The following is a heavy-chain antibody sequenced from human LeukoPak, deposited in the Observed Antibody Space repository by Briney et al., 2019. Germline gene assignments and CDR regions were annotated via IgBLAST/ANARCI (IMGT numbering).Heavy chain of an antibody. CDR2: ISSSTSYI. V-gene: IGHV3-21*04. CDR1: GFTFSSYT. J-gene: IGHJ4*02. Sequence: GGSLRLSCAASGFTFSSYTMNWVRQAPGKGLEWVSSISSSTSYIYYADSVKGRFTISRDNSKNTLYLQMNSLRAEDTAVYYCARRAGAYSHPYDYWGQGTLVTVSS. D-gene: IGHD4/OR15-4a*01. CDR3: ARRAGAYSHPYDY.